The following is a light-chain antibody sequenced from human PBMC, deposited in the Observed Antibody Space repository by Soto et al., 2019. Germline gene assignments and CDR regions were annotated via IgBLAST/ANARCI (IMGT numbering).Light chain of an antibody. CDR2: DAS. V-gene: IGKV1-5*01. CDR1: QSISSW. CDR3: QKYNSSWT. Sequence: DIQMTQSPSTXSASVGDRVTITCRASQSISSWLAWYQQKPGKAPKLLIYDASSLESGVPSRFSGSGSGTEFTLTISSLQPDDFATYYCQKYNSSWTFGQGTKVDIK. J-gene: IGKJ1*01.